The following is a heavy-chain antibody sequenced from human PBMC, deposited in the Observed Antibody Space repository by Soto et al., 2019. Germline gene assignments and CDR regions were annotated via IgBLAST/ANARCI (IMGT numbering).Heavy chain of an antibody. Sequence: LQESGTGQVEPSETLSLTCAVSGGSIISENWWIWVRQAPGEGLEWIGEFYHTGITNYNPSRTSRVTISFDESKNQFSLTLTAVTAADMAVYYCARDRGEYSYAHDYWRQGLLVTVSS. V-gene: IGHV4-4*02. CDR2: FYHTGIT. J-gene: IGHJ4*02. CDR3: ARDRGEYSYAHDY. D-gene: IGHD3-16*01. CDR1: GGSIISENW.